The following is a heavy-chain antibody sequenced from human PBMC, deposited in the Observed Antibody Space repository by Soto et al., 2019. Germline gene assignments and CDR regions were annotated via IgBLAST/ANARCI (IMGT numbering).Heavy chain of an antibody. CDR2: IGTAGDT. J-gene: IGHJ4*02. V-gene: IGHV3-13*01. CDR1: GFTFSSYD. D-gene: IGHD3-16*01. Sequence: EVQLVESGGDLVQPGGSLRLSCAASGFTFSSYDFHWVRQATGKGLEWVSGIGTAGDTYYAGSVKGRFIMSRENAKNSRYLQMNRLGAGDTAVYYCTRGADGFDYWGQGTLVTVSS. CDR3: TRGADGFDY.